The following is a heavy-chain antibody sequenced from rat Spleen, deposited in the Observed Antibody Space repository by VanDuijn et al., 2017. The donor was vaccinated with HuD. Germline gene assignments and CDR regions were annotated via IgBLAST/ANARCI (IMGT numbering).Heavy chain of an antibody. CDR3: ATQHYYDGYYRDY. J-gene: IGHJ2*01. D-gene: IGHD1-12*03. CDR1: GFPLSSYV. CDR2: IWGNGNT. Sequence: QVQLKESGPGLVQPSQTLSLTCTVSGFPLSSYVVFWVRQPPGKGREWMGLIWGNGNTIYKSVFKSRLSISRDTSKSQVFLKMNNLQTEDTAMYFCATQHYYDGYYRDYWGQGVMVTVSS. V-gene: IGHV2S61*01.